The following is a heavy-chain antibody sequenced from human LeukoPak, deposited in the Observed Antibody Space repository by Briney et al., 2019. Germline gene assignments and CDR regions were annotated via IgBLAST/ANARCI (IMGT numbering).Heavy chain of an antibody. CDR3: AKHIDITMIVVVIPDDAFDI. D-gene: IGHD3-22*01. V-gene: IGHV3-33*06. Sequence: GGSLRLSCAACGFTFSTYGMHWVRQAPGKGLEWAAVIWYDGSQKYYADSVKGRFTISRDNSKNTLYLQMNSLRAEDTAVYYCAKHIDITMIVVVIPDDAFDIWGQGTMVTVSS. CDR1: GFTFSTYG. J-gene: IGHJ3*02. CDR2: IWYDGSQK.